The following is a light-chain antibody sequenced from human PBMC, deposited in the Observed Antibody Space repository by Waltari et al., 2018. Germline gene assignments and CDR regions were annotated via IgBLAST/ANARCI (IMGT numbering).Light chain of an antibody. V-gene: IGLV2-11*01. CDR3: CSYAGSYTL. Sequence: QSALTQPRSVSGSPGQSVTISCTGTSSDVGGYNYVSWYQQHPGKAPKLMIYDVRKRPSGVPDRFSGSKSGNTASLTISGLQAEDEADYYCCSYAGSYTLFGTGTKVTVL. CDR2: DVR. J-gene: IGLJ1*01. CDR1: SSDVGGYNY.